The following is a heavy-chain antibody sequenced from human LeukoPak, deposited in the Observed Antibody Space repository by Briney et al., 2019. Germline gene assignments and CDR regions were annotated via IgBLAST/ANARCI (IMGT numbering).Heavy chain of an antibody. Sequence: GGSLRLSCAASGFTFSSYGMHWVRQAPGKGLEWVAFIREDGSNKYYADSVKGRFTISRDNSKNTLYLQMNSLRAEDTAVYYCAKGGLPDNYGDSTNWFDPWGQGTLVTVSS. V-gene: IGHV3-30*02. CDR1: GFTFSSYG. J-gene: IGHJ5*02. CDR2: IREDGSNK. CDR3: AKGGLPDNYGDSTNWFDP. D-gene: IGHD4-17*01.